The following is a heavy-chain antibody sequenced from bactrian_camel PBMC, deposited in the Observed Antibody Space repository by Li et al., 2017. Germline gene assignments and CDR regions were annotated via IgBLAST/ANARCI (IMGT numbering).Heavy chain of an antibody. CDR2: VNGDSSII. D-gene: IGHD4*01. CDR3: VATMGTSLASDTHEY. V-gene: IGHV3S25*01. CDR1: GFTFSSFW. Sequence: QVQLVESGGGLVQAGGSLRLSCAASGFTFSSFWMYWVRQAPGKGLEWVSLVNGDSSIIYYADSVKGRFTISRDNAKNTVDLQLNSLKTEDMAMYYCVATMGTSLASDTHEYWGQGTQVTVS. J-gene: IGHJ4*01.